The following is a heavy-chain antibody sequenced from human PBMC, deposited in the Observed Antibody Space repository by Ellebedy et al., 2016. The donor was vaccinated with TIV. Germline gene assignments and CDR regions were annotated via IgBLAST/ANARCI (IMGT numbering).Heavy chain of an antibody. V-gene: IGHV3-30*03. Sequence: GESLKISCAASGFSFSSYGMHWVRQAPGKGLEWVAIISDDGRYKIYGESVKGRFTISRDNPTNMLYLQMDSLRAEDTALYYCTSSFNLRDDGVDYWGQGTLVTVSS. CDR1: GFSFSSYG. CDR3: TSSFNLRDDGVDY. J-gene: IGHJ4*02. CDR2: ISDDGRYK. D-gene: IGHD6-6*01.